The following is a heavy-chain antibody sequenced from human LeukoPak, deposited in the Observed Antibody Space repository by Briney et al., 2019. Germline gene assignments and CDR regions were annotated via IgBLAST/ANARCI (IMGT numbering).Heavy chain of an antibody. CDR1: GFTFSSYS. V-gene: IGHV3-21*01. D-gene: IGHD1-26*01. Sequence: GGSPRLSCAASGFTFSSYSMNWVRQAPGKGLEWVSSISSSSSYIYYADSVKGRFTISRDNAKNSLYLQMNSLRAEDTAVYYCASLVGATVFYFDYWGQGTLVTVSS. CDR3: ASLVGATVFYFDY. CDR2: ISSSSSYI. J-gene: IGHJ4*02.